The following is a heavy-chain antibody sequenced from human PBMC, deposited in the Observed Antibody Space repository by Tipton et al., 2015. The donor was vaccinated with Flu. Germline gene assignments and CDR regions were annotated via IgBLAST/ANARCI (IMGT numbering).Heavy chain of an antibody. J-gene: IGHJ3*02. CDR3: ARRDYDILTGSRAFDI. V-gene: IGHV4-59*08. Sequence: TLSLTCTVSGGSITTYYWSWIRQSPGKGLEWIGYIYDSGSTNYNPSLKSRVTISVDTSKNQFSLKLTSVTAADPAVYYCARRDYDILTGSRAFDIWGQGTMVTVSP. D-gene: IGHD3-9*01. CDR2: IYDSGST. CDR1: GGSITTYY.